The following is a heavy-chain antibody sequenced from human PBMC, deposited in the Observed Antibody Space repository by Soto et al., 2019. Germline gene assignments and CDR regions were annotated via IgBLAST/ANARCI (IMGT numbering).Heavy chain of an antibody. J-gene: IGHJ4*02. CDR1: GFTFSSYA. CDR2: ISANGGTI. CDR3: AKGQFNSWTKFEC. V-gene: IGHV3-23*01. D-gene: IGHD6-13*01. Sequence: GGSLRLSCAASGFTFSSYAMSWVRQAPGKGLEWVSVISANGGTIYYADSVKGRFTISRDSSKNTVYLQMNSLRAEDTAVYYCAKGQFNSWTKFECWGQGTLVTVSS.